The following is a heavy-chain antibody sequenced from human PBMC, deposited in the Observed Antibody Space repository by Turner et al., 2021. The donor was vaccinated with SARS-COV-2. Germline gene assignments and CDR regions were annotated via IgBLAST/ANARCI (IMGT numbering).Heavy chain of an antibody. J-gene: IGHJ6*02. Sequence: EVQLVESGGGLVQPGGSLRLSCAASGFTFSRYSMNWVRQAPGKGLEWVSYISSSSSTIYYADSVKGRFTISRDNAKNSLYLQMNSLRAEDTAVYYCASTSVVNYGMDVWGQGTTVTFSS. CDR2: ISSSSSTI. CDR1: GFTFSRYS. CDR3: ASTSVVNYGMDV. V-gene: IGHV3-48*01. D-gene: IGHD2-15*01.